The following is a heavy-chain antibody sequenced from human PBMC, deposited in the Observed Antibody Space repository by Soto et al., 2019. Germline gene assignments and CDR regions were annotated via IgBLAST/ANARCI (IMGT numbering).Heavy chain of an antibody. D-gene: IGHD4-17*01. CDR1: GFTFGDYA. Sequence: GVLRLSCTASGFTFGDYAMSWVRQAPGKGLEWVGFIRSKAYGGTTEYAASVKGRFTISRDDSKSIAYLQMNSLKTEDTAVYYCTNHGDYALYYYYGMDVWGQGTTVTVSS. J-gene: IGHJ6*02. CDR3: TNHGDYALYYYYGMDV. V-gene: IGHV3-49*04. CDR2: IRSKAYGGTT.